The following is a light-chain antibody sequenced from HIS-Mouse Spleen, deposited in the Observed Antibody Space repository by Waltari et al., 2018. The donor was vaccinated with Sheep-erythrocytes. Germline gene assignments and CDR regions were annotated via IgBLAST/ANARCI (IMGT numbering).Light chain of an antibody. Sequence: AIQLTQSQSSLSASVGDRVTSTCRARQSISSALAWYQQKAGNAPKLLLYGASSLESGVPSRFSGSGAGTDFTLTISSLQPEDFATYYCQQFNSDPLTFGGGTKVEIK. CDR2: GAS. CDR3: QQFNSDPLT. V-gene: IGKV1-13*02. CDR1: QSISSA. J-gene: IGKJ4*01.